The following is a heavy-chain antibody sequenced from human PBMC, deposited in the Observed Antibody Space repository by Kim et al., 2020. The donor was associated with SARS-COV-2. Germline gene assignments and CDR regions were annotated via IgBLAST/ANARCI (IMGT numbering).Heavy chain of an antibody. CDR1: GYRFTSYW. CDR2: IYPGDSDT. D-gene: IGHD4-4*01. V-gene: IGHV5-51*01. Sequence: GESLKISCQGSGYRFTSYWIGWVRQMPGKGLEWMGIIYPGDSDTRYSPSFQGQVTISADKSISTAYLQWSSLKASDTAMYYCARSSGPYSNYGYLGYYYYGMDVWGQGTTVTVSS. J-gene: IGHJ6*02. CDR3: ARSSGPYSNYGYLGYYYYGMDV.